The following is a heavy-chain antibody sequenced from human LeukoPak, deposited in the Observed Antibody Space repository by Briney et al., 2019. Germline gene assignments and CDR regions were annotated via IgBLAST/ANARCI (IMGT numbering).Heavy chain of an antibody. Sequence: GGSLRLSCAASGFTFSSYSMNWVRQAPGKGLEWVSSISSSSSYIYYADSVKGRFTISRDNAKNSLYLQMNSLRAEDTAVYYCARDDFNHYYDSSGYYNPFDYWGQGTLVTVSS. CDR1: GFTFSSYS. V-gene: IGHV3-21*01. CDR3: ARDDFNHYYDSSGYYNPFDY. CDR2: ISSSSSYI. J-gene: IGHJ4*02. D-gene: IGHD3-22*01.